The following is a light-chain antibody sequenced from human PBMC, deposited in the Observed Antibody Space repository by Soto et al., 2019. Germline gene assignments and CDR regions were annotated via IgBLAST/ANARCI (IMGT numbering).Light chain of an antibody. Sequence: DVQMSQSPSSLSACVGDIVTIACRGSQPVGNYLNWYQQKPGEAPEVLIFAASSLRSGVPSRFSGRGYATDSTPTINKLLTEDSDTFYRKQTHYLPHTFGQGTRM. CDR1: QPVGNY. CDR2: AAS. CDR3: KQTHYLPHT. V-gene: IGKV1-39*01. J-gene: IGKJ5*01.